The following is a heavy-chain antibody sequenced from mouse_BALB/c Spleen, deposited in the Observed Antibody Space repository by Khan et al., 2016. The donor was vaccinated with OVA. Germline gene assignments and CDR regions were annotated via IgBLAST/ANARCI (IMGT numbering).Heavy chain of an antibody. CDR3: ASSTWDY. CDR2: ISRGSSTI. V-gene: IGHV5-17*02. CDR1: GFTFSSFG. J-gene: IGHJ4*01. D-gene: IGHD2-1*01. Sequence: EVELVESGAGLVQPGGSRKLSCAASGFTFSSFGMHWVRQAPEKGLEWVAYISRGSSTIYYADTVKGPFTISRDSPRNTLFLQMTSLRSEDTAMYYCASSTWDYWGQGTTLTVSS.